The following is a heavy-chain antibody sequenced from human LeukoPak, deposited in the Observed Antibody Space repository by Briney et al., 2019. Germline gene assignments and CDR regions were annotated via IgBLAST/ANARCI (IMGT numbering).Heavy chain of an antibody. CDR1: GGSISSGSYY. D-gene: IGHD2-15*01. V-gene: IGHV4-61*02. J-gene: IGHJ4*02. Sequence: SETLSLTCTVSGGSISSGSYYWSWIRQPAGKGLEWIGRIYTSGSTNYNPSLKSRVTISVDTSKNQFSLKLCSVTAADTAVYYCAREGRYCSGGSCPIDYWGQGTLVTVSS. CDR2: IYTSGST. CDR3: AREGRYCSGGSCPIDY.